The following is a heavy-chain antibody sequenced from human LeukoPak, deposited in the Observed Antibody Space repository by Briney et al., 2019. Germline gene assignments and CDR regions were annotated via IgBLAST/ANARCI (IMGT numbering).Heavy chain of an antibody. J-gene: IGHJ3*02. CDR1: GFSLSPSGVG. D-gene: IGHD2-8*01. CDR2: IYWDDDK. V-gene: IGHV2-5*02. CDR3: AHTSPRTIGPSAFDI. Sequence: SGPTLVKPTQTLTLTCTFSGFSLSPSGVGVGWIRQPPGKALEWLALIYWDDDKRYSPSLKSRLTITKDTSKNQVVLTMTNMDPVDTATYYCAHTSPRTIGPSAFDIWGQGTMVTVSS.